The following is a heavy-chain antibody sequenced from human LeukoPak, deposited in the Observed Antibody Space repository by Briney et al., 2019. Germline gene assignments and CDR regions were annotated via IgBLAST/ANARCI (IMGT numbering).Heavy chain of an antibody. J-gene: IGHJ4*02. V-gene: IGHV3-23*01. CDR1: GFTFSSYA. Sequence: PGGSLRLSCAASGFTFSSYAMSWVRQAPGKWLEWVSSINNNGVSTYYADSVKGRFTISRDNSKNTLYLQMNSLRAEDTAIYYCAKEYTGTFSPFPSYFDNWGQGTLVTVSS. CDR2: INNNGVST. D-gene: IGHD1-26*01. CDR3: AKEYTGTFSPFPSYFDN.